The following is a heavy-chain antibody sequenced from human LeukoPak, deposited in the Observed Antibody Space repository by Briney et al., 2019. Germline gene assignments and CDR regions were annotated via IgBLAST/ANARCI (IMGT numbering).Heavy chain of an antibody. Sequence: GRSLRLSCAASGFTFSSYGMHWVRQAPGKGLEWVAVISYDGSNKYYADSVKGRFTISRDNSKNTLYLQMNSLRAEDTAVYYCAKDLGWELPSGAFDIWGQGTMVTVSS. D-gene: IGHD1-26*01. CDR1: GFTFSSYG. CDR2: ISYDGSNK. CDR3: AKDLGWELPSGAFDI. V-gene: IGHV3-30*18. J-gene: IGHJ3*02.